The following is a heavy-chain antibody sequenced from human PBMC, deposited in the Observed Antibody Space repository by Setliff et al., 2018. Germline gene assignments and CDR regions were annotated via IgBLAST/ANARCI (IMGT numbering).Heavy chain of an antibody. CDR3: ARVSGFLYVDV. Sequence: NPSETLSLTCSVSGGSISSGSDYWTWIRQPAGKGLEYIGHIYTSGSTSYNPSLKSRASISLDTSKNQFSLQLSSVSAADTALYYCARVSGFLYVDVWGKGTTVTVSS. V-gene: IGHV4-61*09. D-gene: IGHD3-3*01. CDR1: GGSISSGSDY. CDR2: IYTSGST. J-gene: IGHJ6*03.